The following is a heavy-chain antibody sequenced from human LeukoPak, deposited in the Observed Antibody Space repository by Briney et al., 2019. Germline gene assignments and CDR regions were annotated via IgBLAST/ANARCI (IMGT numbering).Heavy chain of an antibody. J-gene: IGHJ4*02. CDR2: ISWNSGSI. Sequence: GGSLRLSCAASGFVFNPYTFHWVRQAPGKGLEWVSGISWNSGSIGYADSVKGRFTISRDNAKNSLYLQMNSLRAEDTALYYCAKKGGGSYSDYFDYWGQGTLVTVSS. V-gene: IGHV3-9*01. CDR1: GFVFNPYT. D-gene: IGHD1-26*01. CDR3: AKKGGGSYSDYFDY.